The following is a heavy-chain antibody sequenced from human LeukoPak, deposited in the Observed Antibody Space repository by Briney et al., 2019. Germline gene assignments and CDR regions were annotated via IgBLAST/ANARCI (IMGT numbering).Heavy chain of an antibody. J-gene: IGHJ4*02. V-gene: IGHV4-4*02. CDR3: ARLAGGGTGDLDY. CDR2: IYHSGST. CDR1: GGSISSSNW. D-gene: IGHD6-19*01. Sequence: SETLSLTCAVSGGSISSSNWWSWVRQPPGKGLEWIGSIYHSGSTYYNPSLKSRVTISVDTSKNQFSLKLSSVTAADTAVYYCARLAGGGTGDLDYWGQGTLVTVSS.